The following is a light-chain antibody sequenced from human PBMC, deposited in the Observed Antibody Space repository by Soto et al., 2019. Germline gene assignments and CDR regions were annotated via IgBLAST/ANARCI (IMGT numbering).Light chain of an antibody. V-gene: IGLV2-11*01. CDR1: SSDVGCYNY. CDR3: CSYAGSYTWV. CDR2: DVS. Sequence: QSVLTQPRSVSGSPGQSVTISCTGTSSDVGCYNYVSWYQQHPGKAPKLMIYDVSKRPSGVPDRFSGSKSGNTASLTISGLQAEDEAAYYCCSYAGSYTWVFGTGTKLTVL. J-gene: IGLJ1*01.